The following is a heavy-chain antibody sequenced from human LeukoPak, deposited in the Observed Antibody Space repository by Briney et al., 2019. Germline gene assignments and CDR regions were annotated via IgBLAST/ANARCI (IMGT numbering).Heavy chain of an antibody. CDR2: ISGSGGST. Sequence: GGSLRLSCAASGFTFCTYAMTWVRQAPGKGLEWVSAISGSGGSTYYADSVKGRFTISRDNSKNTLFLQMNSLRPDDTAVYYCAKGGDYSTSSELDFWGQGTLVTVSS. D-gene: IGHD6-6*01. J-gene: IGHJ4*02. CDR3: AKGGDYSTSSELDF. CDR1: GFTFCTYA. V-gene: IGHV3-23*01.